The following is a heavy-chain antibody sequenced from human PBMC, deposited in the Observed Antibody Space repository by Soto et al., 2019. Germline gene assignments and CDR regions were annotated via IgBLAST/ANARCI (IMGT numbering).Heavy chain of an antibody. V-gene: IGHV4-59*01. CDR2: IHNGRST. J-gene: IGHJ4*02. Sequence: QVQLQESGPGLVKPSETLSLTCTVSGDSLTRNYWSWIRQPPGKGLEWLAYIHNGRSTNYNPSLMXLVRIXXDTSKSQFSLNLNSVTAADTAVYYCASTLSGGFDYWGQGTLVTVSS. CDR1: GDSLTRNY. CDR3: ASTLSGGFDY.